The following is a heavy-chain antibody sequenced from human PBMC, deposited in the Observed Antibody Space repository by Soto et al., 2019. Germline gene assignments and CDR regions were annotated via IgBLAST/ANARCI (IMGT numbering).Heavy chain of an antibody. D-gene: IGHD5-12*01. CDR3: AIFMGNSVAPTYFHY. Sequence: SETLSLTCTVSGGSINNYYWSWIRQPPGKGLEWIGYIYYRGSTNYNPSLKSRVTISVDTSKNQFSLKLSSVTTADTAVYYCAIFMGNSVAPTYFHYWGQGTLVTVSS. CDR1: GGSINNYY. CDR2: IYYRGST. V-gene: IGHV4-59*01. J-gene: IGHJ4*02.